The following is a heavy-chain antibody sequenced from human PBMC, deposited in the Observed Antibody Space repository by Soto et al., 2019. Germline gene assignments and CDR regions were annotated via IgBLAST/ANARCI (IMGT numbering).Heavy chain of an antibody. CDR3: ARESGPSDH. J-gene: IGHJ4*02. CDR2: ISANNGKT. CDR1: GYTFSNYA. D-gene: IGHD1-26*01. V-gene: IGHV1-18*01. Sequence: QVQLVQSGAEVKKPGASVKVSCKASGYTFSNYALSWVRQAPGQGLEWMGWISANNGKTNYAQKFQGRVTMTTDKSTNTAYRELRSLRAEDTAVYYCARESGPSDHWGQGTLVTVSS.